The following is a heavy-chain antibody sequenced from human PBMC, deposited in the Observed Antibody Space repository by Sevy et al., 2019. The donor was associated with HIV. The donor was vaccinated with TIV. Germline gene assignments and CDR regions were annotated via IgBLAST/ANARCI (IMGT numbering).Heavy chain of an antibody. CDR2: IWYDGSNK. CDR3: ARAPAIAAAGPYYYYSMDV. CDR1: GFTFSSYG. D-gene: IGHD6-13*01. J-gene: IGHJ6*02. Sequence: GGSLRLSCAASGFTFSSYGMHWVRQAPGKGLEWVAVIWYDGSNKYYADSVKGRFTISRDNSKNTLYLQMNSLRAEDTAVYYCARAPAIAAAGPYYYYSMDVWGQGTTVTVSS. V-gene: IGHV3-33*01.